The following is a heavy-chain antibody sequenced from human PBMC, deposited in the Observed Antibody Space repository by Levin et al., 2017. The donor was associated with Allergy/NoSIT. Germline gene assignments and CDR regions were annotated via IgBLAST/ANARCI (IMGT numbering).Heavy chain of an antibody. Sequence: GSLKISCKGSGYSFTSYWIGWVRQMPGKGLEWMGIIYPGDSDTRYSPSFQGQVTISADKSISTAYLQWSSLKASDTAMYYCARHRGGATMAYYYYGMDVWGQGTTVTVSS. D-gene: IGHD1-26*01. J-gene: IGHJ6*02. CDR1: GYSFTSYW. CDR3: ARHRGGATMAYYYYGMDV. CDR2: IYPGDSDT. V-gene: IGHV5-51*01.